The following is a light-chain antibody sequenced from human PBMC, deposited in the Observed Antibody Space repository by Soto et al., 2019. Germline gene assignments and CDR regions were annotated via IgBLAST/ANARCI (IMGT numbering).Light chain of an antibody. Sequence: EIVLTQSPATLSLSPGERATLSCRASQSVSSNYLAWYQQKPGQAPRLLIYDASSRATGIPDRFSGSGSGTDFTLTISRLEPEDFAVYYCQQYHNWPPWTFGQGTKVEIK. CDR3: QQYHNWPPWT. CDR1: QSVSSNY. CDR2: DAS. V-gene: IGKV3D-20*02. J-gene: IGKJ1*01.